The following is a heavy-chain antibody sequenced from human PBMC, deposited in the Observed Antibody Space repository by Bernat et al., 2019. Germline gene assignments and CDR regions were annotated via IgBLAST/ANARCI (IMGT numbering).Heavy chain of an antibody. V-gene: IGHV2-70*15. CDR1: GFSLSTSGMC. D-gene: IGHD3-10*01. Sequence: QVTLRESGPALVKPTQTLTLTCTFSGFSLSTSGMCVSWIRQPPGRALEWLARIDWDDDKYYSTSLKTKLTISKDTSKNQVILTMTNMDPVDTATYCCARTNGGLLRFAFDYWGQGTLVTVSS. CDR3: ARTNGGLLRFAFDY. CDR2: IDWDDDK. J-gene: IGHJ4*02.